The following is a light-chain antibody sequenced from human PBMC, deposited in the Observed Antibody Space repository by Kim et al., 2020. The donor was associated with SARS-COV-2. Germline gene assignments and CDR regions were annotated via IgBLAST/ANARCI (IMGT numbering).Light chain of an antibody. CDR3: QHRRDWPLT. CDR1: QSLQSY. V-gene: IGKV3-11*01. CDR2: DAS. J-gene: IGKJ4*01. Sequence: LSPGERATHSCRASQSLQSYLAWYQQKPGQAPRLIIYDASNRATGIPARFSGSGSGTDFTLTISSLKPEDFAVYYCQHRRDWPLTFGGGTKVDIK.